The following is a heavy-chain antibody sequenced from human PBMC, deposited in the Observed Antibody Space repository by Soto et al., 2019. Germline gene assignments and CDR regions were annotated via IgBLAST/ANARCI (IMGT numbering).Heavy chain of an antibody. V-gene: IGHV1-58*01. J-gene: IGHJ5*02. Sequence: AVKVSCKASRFTSTTSAVQWVRQARGQRLEWIGWIVLGSGNTHYAQKFQERVTITRDMSTSTAYMESSSLRSEDTAVYYCAAGDLQLVRASWGQGTLVTVSS. CDR2: IVLGSGNT. D-gene: IGHD6-13*01. CDR1: RFTSTTSA. CDR3: AAGDLQLVRAS.